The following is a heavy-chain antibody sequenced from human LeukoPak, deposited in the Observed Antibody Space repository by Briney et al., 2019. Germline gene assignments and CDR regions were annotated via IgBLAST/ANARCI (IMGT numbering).Heavy chain of an antibody. CDR1: GFTFSSYS. J-gene: IGHJ4*02. D-gene: IGHD3-22*01. CDR3: ASGRYYDSSGYYYVNY. CDR2: ISSSSSYI. Sequence: PGGSLRLSCAASGFTFSSYSMIWVRQAPGKGLEWVSSISSSSSYIYYADSVKGRFTISRDNAKNSLYLQMNSLRAEDTAVYYCASGRYYDSSGYYYVNYWGQGTLVTVSS. V-gene: IGHV3-21*01.